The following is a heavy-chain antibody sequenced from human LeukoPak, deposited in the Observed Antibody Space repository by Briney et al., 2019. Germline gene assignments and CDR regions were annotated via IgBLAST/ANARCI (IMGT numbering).Heavy chain of an antibody. Sequence: PWWSLRLSCAASGFRFDDYGMSWVRQAPGKGLEWVSGINWNGSSTGYGDSVKGRFTISRDNAKNSLYLQMNSLRAEDTALYYCAGGDRNGWYFDYWGQGVLVTVAS. CDR2: INWNGSST. V-gene: IGHV3-20*04. CDR1: GFRFDDYG. CDR3: AGGDRNGWYFDY. J-gene: IGHJ4*02. D-gene: IGHD6-19*01.